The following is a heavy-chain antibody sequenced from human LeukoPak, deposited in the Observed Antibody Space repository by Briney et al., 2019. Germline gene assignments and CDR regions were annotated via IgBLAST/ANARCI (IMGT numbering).Heavy chain of an antibody. CDR3: ARRYCSSTSCLNWFHP. V-gene: IGHV1-2*06. D-gene: IGHD2-2*01. J-gene: IGHJ5*02. CDR2: INPNSGVQ. CDR1: GYTFTGYY. Sequence: ASVKVSCKASGYTFTGYYMHWVRQAPGQRLEGMGQINPNSGVQHFAQECQRRVTINREAPLSTAYMERSSLRSDDTAVYYCARRYCSSTSCLNWFHPWGQGTLVTVPS.